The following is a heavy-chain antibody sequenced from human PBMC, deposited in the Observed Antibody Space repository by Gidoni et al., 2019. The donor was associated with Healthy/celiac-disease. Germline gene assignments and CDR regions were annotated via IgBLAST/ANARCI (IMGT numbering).Heavy chain of an antibody. CDR2: IYYRGST. V-gene: IGHV4-31*03. D-gene: IGHD4-17*01. CDR3: ARGDYGDYGICNY. J-gene: IGHJ4*02. CDR1: GGSTSSGDYY. Sequence: QVQLQESGPGLVKPSQTLSLTCPVSGGSTSSGDYYWTWIRPHPGKGREWVGSIYYRGSTYYNPSLKSRVTISVDTSKSQFSLKLSSVTDADTAVYYCARGDYGDYGICNYWGQGTLVTVSS.